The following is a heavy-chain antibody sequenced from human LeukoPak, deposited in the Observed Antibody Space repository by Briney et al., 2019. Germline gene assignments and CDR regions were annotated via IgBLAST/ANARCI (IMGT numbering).Heavy chain of an antibody. CDR2: INHSGST. V-gene: IGHV4-34*01. D-gene: IGHD3-22*01. CDR1: GGSFSGYY. J-gene: IGHJ4*02. CDR3: ARWTYYYDSSGYFY. Sequence: SETLSLTCAVYGGSFSGYYWSWIPQPPGKGLEWIGEINHSGSTNYNPSLKSRVTISVDTSKNQFSLKLSSVTAADTAVYYCARWTYYYDSSGYFYWGQGTLVTVSS.